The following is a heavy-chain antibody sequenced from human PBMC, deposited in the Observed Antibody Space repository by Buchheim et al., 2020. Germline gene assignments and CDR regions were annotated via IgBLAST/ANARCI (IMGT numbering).Heavy chain of an antibody. CDR2: ISSSSSYT. CDR3: ASRVVTTAWDAFDI. V-gene: IGHV3-11*06. D-gene: IGHD2-21*02. CDR1: EFTFRDYY. Sequence: QVQLVESGGGLVKPGGSLRLSCAASEFTFRDYYMSWIRQAPGKGPEWVAYISSSSSYTNCADSVKGRFTISRDNAKNSLYLQMNSLRAEDTAVYYCASRVVTTAWDAFDIWGQGT. J-gene: IGHJ3*02.